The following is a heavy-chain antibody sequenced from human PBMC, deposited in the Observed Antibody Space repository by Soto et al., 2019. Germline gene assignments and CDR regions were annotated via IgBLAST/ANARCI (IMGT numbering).Heavy chain of an antibody. CDR1: GGSLRGYY. CDR2: INHSGST. CDR3: ARTRNLDV. D-gene: IGHD1-1*01. V-gene: IGHV4-34*01. J-gene: IGHJ6*02. Sequence: QVQLQQWGAGLLKPSETLSLTCAVYGGSLRGYYGNWIRRSPGKGLEWIGEINHSGSTNYNPSLKSRVTISIDTSKNQFSLKLSSVTAADTAVYYCARTRNLDVWGQGTTVIVSS.